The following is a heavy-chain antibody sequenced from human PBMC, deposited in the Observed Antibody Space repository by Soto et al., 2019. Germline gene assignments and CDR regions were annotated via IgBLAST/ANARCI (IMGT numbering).Heavy chain of an antibody. V-gene: IGHV3-53*01. CDR3: AARIAARIKTLVLGDY. J-gene: IGHJ4*01. Sequence: GGSLRLSCAASGFTVSSNYMSWVRQAPGKGLEWVSVIYSGGSTYYADSVKGRFTISRDNSKNTLYLQMNSLRAEDTAVYYCAARIAARIKTLVLGDYWGHGTLVTVSS. CDR1: GFTVSSNY. CDR2: IYSGGST. D-gene: IGHD6-6*01.